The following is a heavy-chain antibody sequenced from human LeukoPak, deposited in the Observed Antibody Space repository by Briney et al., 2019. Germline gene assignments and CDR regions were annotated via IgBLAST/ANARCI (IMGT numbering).Heavy chain of an antibody. CDR3: AREYSYGPFDY. V-gene: IGHV3-30*02. CDR2: IRYDGSNK. J-gene: IGHJ4*02. Sequence: GGSMRLSCAASGFTFSSYGMHWVHQAPGKGLEWVAFIRYDGSNKYYADSVKGRFTISRDNSKNTLYLQMNSLRAEDTAVYYCAREYSYGPFDYWGQGTLVTVSS. D-gene: IGHD5-18*01. CDR1: GFTFSSYG.